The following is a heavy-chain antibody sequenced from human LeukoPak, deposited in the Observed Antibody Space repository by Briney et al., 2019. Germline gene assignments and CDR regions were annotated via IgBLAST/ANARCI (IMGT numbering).Heavy chain of an antibody. D-gene: IGHD3-3*01. CDR1: GFSFSTYT. Sequence: GGSLRLSCSASGFSFSTYTMNWVRQAPGKGLEWVSSISSTSSYIYYADTLKGRFTISRDNAKNSLYLQMNSLRAEDTAVYYCVREGSGYGSFDYWGQGTLVTVSS. CDR2: ISSTSSYI. J-gene: IGHJ4*02. V-gene: IGHV3-21*01. CDR3: VREGSGYGSFDY.